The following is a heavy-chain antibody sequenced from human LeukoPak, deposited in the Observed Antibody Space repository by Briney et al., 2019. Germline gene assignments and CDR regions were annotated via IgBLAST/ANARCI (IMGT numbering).Heavy chain of an antibody. Sequence: ASVKVSFKASGYTFTVYYMHWVRQAPGQGLEWMGWINPNSGGTNYAQKFKGRVTMTRDTSISTAYMELSRLRSDDTAVYYCARGGSYGSGWYHYWGQGTLVTVSS. CDR1: GYTFTVYY. J-gene: IGHJ4*02. CDR2: INPNSGGT. CDR3: ARGGSYGSGWYHY. V-gene: IGHV1-2*02. D-gene: IGHD6-19*01.